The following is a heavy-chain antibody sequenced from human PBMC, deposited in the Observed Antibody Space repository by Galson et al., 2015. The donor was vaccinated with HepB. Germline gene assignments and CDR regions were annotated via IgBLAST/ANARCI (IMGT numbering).Heavy chain of an antibody. Sequence: SVKVSCKASGYIFTGYYMHWVRQAPGQGLEWMGWINSNSGGTNYAQKFQGRVTMTRDTSISTAYMELSRLRSHDTAVYYCARDAGLNYYDSSGYDYWGQGTLVTVSS. D-gene: IGHD3-22*01. V-gene: IGHV1-2*02. J-gene: IGHJ4*02. CDR3: ARDAGLNYYDSSGYDY. CDR2: INSNSGGT. CDR1: GYIFTGYY.